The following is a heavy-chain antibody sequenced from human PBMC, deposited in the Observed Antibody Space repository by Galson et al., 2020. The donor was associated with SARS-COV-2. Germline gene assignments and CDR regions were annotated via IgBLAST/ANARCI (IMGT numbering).Heavy chain of an antibody. CDR1: GFIFNSYA. Sequence: GESLKISCAASGFIFNSYAMHWVRQAPGTGLEWVATISYDGSIKYYPDSVKGRFTISRDNSENTLSLQMNSLRPDGTAVYYCARDITIEWQLRAFFDYWGQGTLVTVS. V-gene: IGHV3-30*01. CDR2: ISYDGSIK. CDR3: ARDITIEWQLRAFFDY. D-gene: IGHD5-12*01. J-gene: IGHJ4*02.